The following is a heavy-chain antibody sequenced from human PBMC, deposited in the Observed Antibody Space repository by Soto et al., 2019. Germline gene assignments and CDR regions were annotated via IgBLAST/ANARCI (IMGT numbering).Heavy chain of an antibody. CDR3: ARVGGNDDYYYAMDV. D-gene: IGHD5-12*01. V-gene: IGHV3-21*01. CDR1: GFNFSSYS. Sequence: GGSMRLSCAAAGFNFSSYSMNWVRQDPGKGLEWVSSISSSSNYIYYADSVKGRFTISRDNAKNSLYLQMNSLRAEDTAVYYCARVGGNDDYYYAMDVWGQGTTVTVSS. CDR2: ISSSSNYI. J-gene: IGHJ6*02.